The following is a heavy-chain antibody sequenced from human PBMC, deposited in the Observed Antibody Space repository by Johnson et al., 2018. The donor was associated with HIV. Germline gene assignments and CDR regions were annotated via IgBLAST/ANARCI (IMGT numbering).Heavy chain of an antibody. CDR3: RSGGSSGYYAPFYHDACDI. CDR1: GFTFSSYG. D-gene: IGHD3-22*01. J-gene: IGHJ3*02. Sequence: VQLVEFGGGVVQPGRSLRLSCAASGFTFSSYGMHWVRQAPGKGLEWVAVIWYDGSNKYYADSVKGRFTISRDDSKNTLYLQMNSLKTEDTAVYYCRSGGSSGYYAPFYHDACDIWGQGTMVTVYS. CDR2: IWYDGSNK. V-gene: IGHV3-33*01.